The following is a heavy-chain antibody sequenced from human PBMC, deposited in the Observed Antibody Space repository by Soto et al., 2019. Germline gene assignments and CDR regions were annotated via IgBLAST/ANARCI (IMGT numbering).Heavy chain of an antibody. CDR2: IYSGSST. CDR1: GFTVSSNY. V-gene: IGHV3-66*01. CDR3: ARVGLVVPAA. D-gene: IGHD2-2*01. J-gene: IGHJ4*02. Sequence: PGRSLRLSCAASGFTVSSNYMSCVRQAPGKGLEWVSVIYSGSSTYSADSVKGRFTISRDNSKNTLYLQMNSLRAEDTAVYYCARVGLVVPAAWGQGTLVTVSS.